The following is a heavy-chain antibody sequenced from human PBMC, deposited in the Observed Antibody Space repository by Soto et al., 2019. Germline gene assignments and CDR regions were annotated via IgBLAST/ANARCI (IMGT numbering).Heavy chain of an antibody. CDR1: GFTFSSYA. CDR3: VRDGTKTLRDWFDP. CDR2: SGSGGRA. J-gene: IGHJ5*02. V-gene: IGHV3-23*01. Sequence: GGSLRLSCEASGFTFSSYAMTWVRQAPGKGLEWVSASGSGGRAFYSDSVKGRFTISRDNSRNTLYLQLHSLRVDDTAVYYCVRDGTKTLRDWFDPWGQGISVTVSS. D-gene: IGHD1-1*01.